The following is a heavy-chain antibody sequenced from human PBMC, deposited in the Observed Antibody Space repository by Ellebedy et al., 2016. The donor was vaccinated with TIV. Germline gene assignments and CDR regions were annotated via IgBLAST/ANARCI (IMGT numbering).Heavy chain of an antibody. J-gene: IGHJ4*02. Sequence: AASVKVSCKTSAYTFTSYGISWVRQAPGQGLEWMGWLSAYNGNTNYAQNLQGRVTMTTDTSTSTAYMDLRSLRSDDTAVYYCARDKAKMRGIYPDWGQGTLVTVSS. CDR2: LSAYNGNT. CDR3: ARDKAKMRGIYPD. V-gene: IGHV1-18*01. CDR1: AYTFTSYG. D-gene: IGHD2-21*01.